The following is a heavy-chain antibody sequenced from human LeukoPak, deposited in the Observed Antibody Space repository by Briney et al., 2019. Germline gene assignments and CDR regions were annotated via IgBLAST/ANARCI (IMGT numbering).Heavy chain of an antibody. CDR2: IYSGGST. CDR3: ARDYYDILTGYLPLDY. J-gene: IGHJ4*02. Sequence: GGSLRLSCAAFGFTVSSNYMSWVRQAPGKGLGWVSVIYSGGSTYYADSVKGRFTISRDNSKNTLYLQMNSLRAEDTAVYYCARDYYDILTGYLPLDYWGQGTLVTVSS. D-gene: IGHD3-9*01. V-gene: IGHV3-66*01. CDR1: GFTVSSNY.